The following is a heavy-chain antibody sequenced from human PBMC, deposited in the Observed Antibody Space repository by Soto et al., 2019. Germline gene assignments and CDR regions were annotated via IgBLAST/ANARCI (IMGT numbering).Heavy chain of an antibody. Sequence: QITLKESGPTLVKPTQTLTLTCTFSGFSLSTTGVGVGWIRQPPGKAPEWLALIYWDDDKRYSPSLQSRLTIHQENLKKHVVLIMDKMEPGGTATYYCAHRLGGGSRREAFGIWGQGTMVTVSS. D-gene: IGHD2-15*01. J-gene: IGHJ3*02. CDR2: IYWDDDK. V-gene: IGHV2-5*02. CDR1: GFSLSTTGVG. CDR3: AHRLGGGSRREAFGI.